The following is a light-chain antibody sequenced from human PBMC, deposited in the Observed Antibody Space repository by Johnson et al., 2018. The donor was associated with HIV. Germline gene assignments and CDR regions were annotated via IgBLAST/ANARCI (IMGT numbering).Light chain of an antibody. CDR2: DNN. CDR1: SSNIGNKY. Sequence: QSVLTQPPSVSAAPGQKVTISCSGSSSNIGNKYVSWYQQLPGTAPKLLIYDNNKRPSGIPDRFSGSKSGTSATLGITGLQTGDEADYYCGTWDSSLSVPYVFGTGTKVTVL. J-gene: IGLJ1*01. V-gene: IGLV1-51*01. CDR3: GTWDSSLSVPYV.